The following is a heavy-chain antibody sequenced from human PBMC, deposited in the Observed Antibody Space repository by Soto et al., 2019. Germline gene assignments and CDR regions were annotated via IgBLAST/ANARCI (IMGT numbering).Heavy chain of an antibody. CDR1: GFTFSSYA. Sequence: QVQLVESGGGVVQPGRSLRLSCAASGFTFSSYAMHWVRQAPGKGLEWVAVISYDGSNKYYADSVKGRFTISRDNSKNTLYLQMNSLRAEDTAVYYCARAPLGYYYYGMDVWGQGTTVTVSS. CDR2: ISYDGSNK. J-gene: IGHJ6*02. V-gene: IGHV3-30-3*01. CDR3: ARAPLGYYYYGMDV.